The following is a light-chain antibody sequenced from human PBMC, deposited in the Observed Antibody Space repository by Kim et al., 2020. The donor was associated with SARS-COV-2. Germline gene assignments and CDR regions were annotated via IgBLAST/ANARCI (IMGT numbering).Light chain of an antibody. CDR1: QSITYW. Sequence: DIQMTQSPSTLSASVGDRVTITCRASQSITYWLAWYQQKPGKAPNLLIYDASSLESGVPSRFSGSGSGTEFTLSISSLQPDDFATYYCQQYNSYPLTFGGETKVDIK. J-gene: IGKJ4*01. CDR3: QQYNSYPLT. CDR2: DAS. V-gene: IGKV1-5*01.